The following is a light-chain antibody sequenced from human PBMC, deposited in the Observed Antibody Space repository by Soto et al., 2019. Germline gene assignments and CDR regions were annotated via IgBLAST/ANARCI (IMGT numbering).Light chain of an antibody. CDR2: LGS. V-gene: IGKV2-28*01. CDR3: MQALQSPRT. CDR1: QSLFHSNGYNY. Sequence: DIVMTQSPLSLPVTPGEPASISCRSSQSLFHSNGYNYLDWYLQKPGQSPQLLIYLGSNRASGVPDRFSGSGSDTDFTLKISRLEAEDVGVYYCMQALQSPRTFGQGTKLEIK. J-gene: IGKJ2*01.